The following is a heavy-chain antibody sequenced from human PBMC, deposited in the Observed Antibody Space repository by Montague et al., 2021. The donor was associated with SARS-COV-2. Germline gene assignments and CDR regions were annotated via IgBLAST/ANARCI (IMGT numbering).Heavy chain of an antibody. CDR1: GDFNTSTVSY. V-gene: IGHV4-39*01. CDR2: MYYTGTT. J-gene: IGHJ6*02. CDR3: ARHFRPGATEGYYYGMDV. D-gene: IGHD1-26*01. Sequence: SETLSLTCTASGDFNTSTVSYWVWVRQSPGKGLEWIGNMYYTGTTYHNPSLTSRVTISVDTSKNQFSLRLDSVTAADTALYYCARHFRPGATEGYYYGMDVWGQGTAVTVSS.